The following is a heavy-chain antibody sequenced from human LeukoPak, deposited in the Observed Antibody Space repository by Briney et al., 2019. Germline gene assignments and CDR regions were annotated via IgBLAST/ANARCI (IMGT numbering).Heavy chain of an antibody. D-gene: IGHD3-22*01. CDR1: GFTFSSNS. CDR3: ARSEGGYYDSSGYSMAEY. CDR2: ISSSSSYI. Sequence: GGSLRLSCAASGFTFSSNSMNWVRQAPGKGLEWVSSISSSSSYIYYADSVKGRFTISRDNAKNSLYLQMNSLRSEDTAVYYCARSEGGYYDSSGYSMAEYWGQGTLVTVSS. V-gene: IGHV3-21*04. J-gene: IGHJ4*02.